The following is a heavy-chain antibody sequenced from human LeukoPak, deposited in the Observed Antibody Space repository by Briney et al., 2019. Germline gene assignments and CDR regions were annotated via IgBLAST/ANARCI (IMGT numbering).Heavy chain of an antibody. CDR2: IIPMFGTA. CDR1: GGTFSSYG. J-gene: IGHJ4*02. CDR3: ARDLFYGSGSYYDY. D-gene: IGHD3-10*01. V-gene: IGHV1-69*05. Sequence: SVKVSCKASGGTFSSYGISWVRQAPGQGLEWMGRIIPMFGTANYAQKLQGRVTNTTDESTSTAYMELSSLRSEDTAVYYCARDLFYGSGSYYDYWGQGTLVTVSS.